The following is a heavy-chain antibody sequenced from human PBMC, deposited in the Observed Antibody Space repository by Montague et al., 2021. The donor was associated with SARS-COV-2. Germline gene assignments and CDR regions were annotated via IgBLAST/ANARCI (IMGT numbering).Heavy chain of an antibody. Sequence: SRRLSLSASGFNFDEYGMSWVRQAPGKGLEWVSGINWNGGSTGYADSVKGRFTISRDNAKNSLYLQMNSLRAEDTALYYCARGNYDILTRYYSRDYYYGMDVWGQGTTVTVSS. CDR3: ARGNYDILTRYYSRDYYYGMDV. CDR1: GFNFDEYG. J-gene: IGHJ6*02. CDR2: INWNGGST. D-gene: IGHD3-9*01. V-gene: IGHV3-20*03.